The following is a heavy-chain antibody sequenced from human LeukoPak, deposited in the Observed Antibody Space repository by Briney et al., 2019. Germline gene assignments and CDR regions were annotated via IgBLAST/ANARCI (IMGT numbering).Heavy chain of an antibody. CDR1: GGSISSYY. V-gene: IGHV4-59*01. D-gene: IGHD6-13*01. CDR2: IYYSGST. Sequence: PSETLSLTCTVSGGSISSYYWSWIRQPPGKGPEWIGYIYYSGSTNYNPSLKSRVTISVDTSKNQFSLKLSSVTAADTAVYYCARVYYSNSYDYWYFDLWGRGTLVTVSS. CDR3: ARVYYSNSYDYWYFDL. J-gene: IGHJ2*01.